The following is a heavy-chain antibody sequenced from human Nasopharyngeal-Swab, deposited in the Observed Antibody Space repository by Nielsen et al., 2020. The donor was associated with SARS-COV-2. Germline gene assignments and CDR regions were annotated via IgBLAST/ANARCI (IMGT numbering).Heavy chain of an antibody. CDR2: IFYSGST. CDR3: ARVLRGGSIAARPYWFDP. CDR1: GGSISSSSYY. V-gene: IGHV4-39*01. J-gene: IGHJ5*02. D-gene: IGHD6-6*01. Sequence: SETLSPTCTVSGGSISSSSYYWGWIRQPPGKGLEWIGSIFYSGSTYYNPSLKSRVTISVDTSKNQFSLKLSSVTAADTAVYYCARVLRGGSIAARPYWFDPWGQGTLVTVSS.